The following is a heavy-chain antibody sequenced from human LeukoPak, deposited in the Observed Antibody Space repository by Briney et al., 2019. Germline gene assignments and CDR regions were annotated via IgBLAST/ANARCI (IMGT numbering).Heavy chain of an antibody. CDR1: GFGLIDHC. J-gene: IGHJ4*02. CDR2: TRSRAKGYTT. Sequence: GGSLRPSYAGSGFGLIDHCTDWVRQTPGKGLEWLARTRSRAKGYTTEYAASVRGRFTISRDDSKNSLYLQMNSLKTEDTALYYCVSALSDGTGYYYFDQWGEGTLVTVSS. V-gene: IGHV3-72*01. CDR3: VSALSDGTGYYYFDQ. D-gene: IGHD3-22*01.